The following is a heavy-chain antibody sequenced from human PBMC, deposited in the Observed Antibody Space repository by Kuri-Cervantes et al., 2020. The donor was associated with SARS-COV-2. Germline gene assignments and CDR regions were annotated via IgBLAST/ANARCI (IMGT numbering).Heavy chain of an antibody. J-gene: IGHJ2*01. CDR2: ISSSSSYI. V-gene: IGHV3-21*04. Sequence: LSLTCAASGFTFSSYSMNWVRQAPGKGLEWVSSISSSSSYIYYADSVKGRFTISRDNAKNSLYLQMNSLRAEDTAVYYCARETPWFGETLGPGWYFDLWGRGTLVTVSS. D-gene: IGHD3-10*01. CDR1: GFTFSSYS. CDR3: ARETPWFGETLGPGWYFDL.